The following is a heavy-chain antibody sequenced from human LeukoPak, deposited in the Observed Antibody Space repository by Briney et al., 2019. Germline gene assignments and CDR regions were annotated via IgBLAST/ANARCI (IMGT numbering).Heavy chain of an antibody. D-gene: IGHD2-15*01. J-gene: IGHJ3*02. CDR1: GGSISSGDYY. Sequence: SETLSLTCTVSGGSISSGDYYWSWIRQPPGKGLEWIGYIYYRGSTYYNPSLKSRVTISVDTSKNQFSLKLSSVTAADTAVYYCATGGVALRRDAFDIWGQGTMVTVSS. CDR2: IYYRGST. CDR3: ATGGVALRRDAFDI. V-gene: IGHV4-30-4*01.